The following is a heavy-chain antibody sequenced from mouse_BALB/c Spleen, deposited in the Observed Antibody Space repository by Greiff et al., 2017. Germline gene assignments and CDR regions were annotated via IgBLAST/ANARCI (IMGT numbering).Heavy chain of an antibody. CDR1: GFTFSSYA. CDR3: ARGLYYYGSSHYYAMDY. Sequence: EVMLVESGGGLVKPGGSLKLSCAASGFTFSSYAMSWVRQTPEKRLEWVASISSGGSTYYPDSVKGRFTISRDNARNILYLQMSSLRSEDTAMYYCARGLYYYGSSHYYAMDYWGQGTSVTVSS. J-gene: IGHJ4*01. V-gene: IGHV5-6-5*01. D-gene: IGHD1-1*01. CDR2: ISSGGST.